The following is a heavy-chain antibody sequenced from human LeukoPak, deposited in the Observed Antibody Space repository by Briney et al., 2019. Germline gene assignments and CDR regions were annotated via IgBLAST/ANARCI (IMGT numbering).Heavy chain of an antibody. CDR2: ISGSGGST. CDR3: AKDRGYCSCTSCYGYFDY. Sequence: GASLRLSCAASGFTFSSYAMSWVRQPPGKGLEWVSVISGSGGSTYYADSVKGRFTISIDNSKNTLYLQMNSLRAEDTAVYYCAKDRGYCSCTSCYGYFDYWGQGTLVTVSS. CDR1: GFTFSSYA. J-gene: IGHJ4*02. D-gene: IGHD2-2*01. V-gene: IGHV3-23*01.